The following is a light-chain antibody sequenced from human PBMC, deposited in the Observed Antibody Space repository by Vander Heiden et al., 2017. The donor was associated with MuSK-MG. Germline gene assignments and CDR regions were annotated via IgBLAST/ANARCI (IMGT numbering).Light chain of an antibody. Sequence: DIQMTQSPSSLSASVGDRVTITCRASQSISSYLNWYQQKPGKAPKLLIYAASRLQSRVPSRFTRPRSPSDFTLSMMRLHLADIATSYSQECSSTLPTSGGWTKVEL. CDR2: AAS. V-gene: IGKV1-39*01. J-gene: IGKJ4*01. CDR1: QSISSY. CDR3: QECSSTLPT.